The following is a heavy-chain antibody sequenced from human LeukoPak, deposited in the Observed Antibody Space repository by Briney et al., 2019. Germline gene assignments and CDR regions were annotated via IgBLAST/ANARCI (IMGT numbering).Heavy chain of an antibody. CDR3: ARDGEAYYYDSSGWRGWYFDL. CDR2: IYSGGST. D-gene: IGHD3-22*01. J-gene: IGHJ2*01. CDR1: GFTLSSYT. Sequence: PGGSLRLSCAASGFTLSSYTMSWVRQAPGKGLEWVSVIYSGGSTFYADSVKGRFTISRDNSKNTLYLQMNSLRAEDTAVYYCARDGEAYYYDSSGWRGWYFDLWGRGTLVTVSS. V-gene: IGHV3-53*01.